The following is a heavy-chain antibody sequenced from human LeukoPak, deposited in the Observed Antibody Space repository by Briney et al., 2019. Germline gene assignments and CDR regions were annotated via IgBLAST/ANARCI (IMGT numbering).Heavy chain of an antibody. CDR2: INAGDGNT. Sequence: ASVKVSCKAAGYTFTTYAIRWVRQSPGPRLEWMGWINAGDGNTRYLQKFQGRVTITRDTSASIAYMDLSSLRSEDTAVYYCALIWFGDQYRGGFDYWGQGTLVTVSS. CDR1: GYTFTTYA. V-gene: IGHV1-3*01. D-gene: IGHD3-10*01. J-gene: IGHJ4*02. CDR3: ALIWFGDQYRGGFDY.